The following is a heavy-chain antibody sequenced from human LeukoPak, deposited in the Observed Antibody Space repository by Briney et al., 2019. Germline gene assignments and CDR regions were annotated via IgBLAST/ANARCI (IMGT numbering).Heavy chain of an antibody. V-gene: IGHV3-21*01. CDR2: ISSSSSYI. CDR3: ASRSAIAAAGLDY. D-gene: IGHD6-13*01. Sequence: GGSLRLSCAASGFTFSSYSMNWVRQAPGKGLEWVSSISSSSSYIYYADSVKGRFTISRDNAKHSLYLQMNSLRAEDTAVYYCASRSAIAAAGLDYWGQGTLVTVSS. CDR1: GFTFSSYS. J-gene: IGHJ4*02.